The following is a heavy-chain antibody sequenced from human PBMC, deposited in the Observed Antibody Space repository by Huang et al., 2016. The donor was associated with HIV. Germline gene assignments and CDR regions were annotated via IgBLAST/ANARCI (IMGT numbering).Heavy chain of an antibody. CDR1: GFPFSKFA. J-gene: IGHJ4*02. CDR2: MSYDGSNQ. Sequence: QVHLMESGGGVVQPGRSLRLSCAASGFPFSKFAMHWVRQAPGKGLEWVAVMSYDGSNQYYADSVKDRFTISRDNSKNTLYLLMNSLRPEDTAVYYCAGGFTGSAWSYFDFWGQGTLVTVST. CDR3: AGGFTGSAWSYFDF. V-gene: IGHV3-30-3*01. D-gene: IGHD6-19*01.